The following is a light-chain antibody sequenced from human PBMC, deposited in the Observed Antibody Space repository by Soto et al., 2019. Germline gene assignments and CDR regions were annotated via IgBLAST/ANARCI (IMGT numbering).Light chain of an antibody. V-gene: IGLV2-8*01. CDR1: SSDVGGYNY. CDR2: EVS. CDR3: SSYAGRHVV. J-gene: IGLJ2*01. Sequence: QSALTQPPSASGSPGQSVTISCTGTSSDVGGYNYVSWYQQHPGQAPKLMIYEVSKRPSGVPDRYSGAKSGNTASLTVSGLQAEDEADYYCSSYAGRHVVFGGGTKLTVL.